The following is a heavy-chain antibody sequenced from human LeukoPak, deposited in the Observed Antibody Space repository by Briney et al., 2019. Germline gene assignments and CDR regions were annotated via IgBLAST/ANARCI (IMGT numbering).Heavy chain of an antibody. CDR2: ISWDGGST. V-gene: IGHV3-43D*03. Sequence: PGGSLRLSGAASGFTFDDYAMHWVRQAPGKGLEWVSLISWDGGSTYYADSVKGRFTISRDNSKNSLYLQMNSLRAEDTALYYCAKDIVAAAGGFNFDYWGQGTLVTVSS. CDR1: GFTFDDYA. J-gene: IGHJ4*02. D-gene: IGHD6-13*01. CDR3: AKDIVAAAGGFNFDY.